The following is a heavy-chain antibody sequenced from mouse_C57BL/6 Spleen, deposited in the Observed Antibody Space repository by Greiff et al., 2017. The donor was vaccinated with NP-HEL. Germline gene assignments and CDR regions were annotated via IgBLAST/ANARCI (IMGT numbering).Heavy chain of an antibody. CDR2: IDPSDSYT. D-gene: IGHD2-1*01. Sequence: QVQLQQPGAELVKPGASVKLSCKASGYTFTSYWMQWVKQRPGQGLEWIGEIDPSDSYTNYNQKFKGKATLTVDTSSSTAYMQLSSLTSEDSAVYYCARNIYLRAWFAYWGQGTLVTVSA. J-gene: IGHJ3*01. CDR3: ARNIYLRAWFAY. CDR1: GYTFTSYW. V-gene: IGHV1-50*01.